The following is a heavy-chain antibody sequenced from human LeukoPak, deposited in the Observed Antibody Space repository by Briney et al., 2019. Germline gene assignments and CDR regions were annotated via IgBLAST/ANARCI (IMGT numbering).Heavy chain of an antibody. Sequence: GRSLRLSCAASGFTFSSYAMHWVRQAPGKGLEWVAVISYDGSNKYYADSVKGRFTISRDNAKNSLYLQMNSLRAEDTAVYYCARDSSTRANWFDSWGQGTLVTVSS. CDR1: GFTFSSYA. CDR3: ARDSSTRANWFDS. J-gene: IGHJ5*01. CDR2: ISYDGSNK. D-gene: IGHD2-2*01. V-gene: IGHV3-30*04.